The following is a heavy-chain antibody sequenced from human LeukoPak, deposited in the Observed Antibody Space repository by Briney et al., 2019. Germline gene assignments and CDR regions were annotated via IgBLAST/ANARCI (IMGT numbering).Heavy chain of an antibody. Sequence: GGSLRLSCAASGFTFTIFGLNWVRQAPGKGPEWVSYIDARSGITYYADSVQGRFTISRDNAKESVFLQMNSLRVDDTAVYYCARTHDFGRGPPGDAFDNWGPGTWVTVSS. CDR3: ARTHDFGRGPPGDAFDN. CDR1: GFTFTIFG. V-gene: IGHV3-48*01. J-gene: IGHJ3*02. CDR2: IDARSGIT. D-gene: IGHD3-3*01.